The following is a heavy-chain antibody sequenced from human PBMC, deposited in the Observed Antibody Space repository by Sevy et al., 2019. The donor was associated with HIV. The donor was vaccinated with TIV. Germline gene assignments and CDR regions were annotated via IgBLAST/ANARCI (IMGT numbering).Heavy chain of an antibody. CDR3: AKVGNIVVIPAAIYYYYALDV. J-gene: IGHJ6*02. Sequence: GGSLILSCETSGFTFSDDAMSWVLHAPGKGLEWVSAITGGGGSAYYADSEKGRFTISSDNSKNTLYLQMNSLRVEDTAIYYCAKVGNIVVIPAAIYYYYALDVWGQGTPVTVSS. D-gene: IGHD2-2*01. V-gene: IGHV3-23*01. CDR2: ITGGGGSA. CDR1: GFTFSDDA.